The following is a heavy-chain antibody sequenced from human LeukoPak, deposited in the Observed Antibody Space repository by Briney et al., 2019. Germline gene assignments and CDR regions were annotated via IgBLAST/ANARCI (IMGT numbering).Heavy chain of an antibody. J-gene: IGHJ4*02. D-gene: IGHD2-2*01. CDR2: ISGDGDST. CDR1: GFTFSNYA. CDR3: AKGDGYCSTTSCLAGDY. V-gene: IGHV3-43*02. Sequence: GGSLRLSCVASGFTFSNYAMHWVRQAPGKGLEWVSLISGDGDSTYYADSVKGRFTISRDNSKNSLYPQMNSLRTEDTAFYHCAKGDGYCSTTSCLAGDYWGQGTLVTVSS.